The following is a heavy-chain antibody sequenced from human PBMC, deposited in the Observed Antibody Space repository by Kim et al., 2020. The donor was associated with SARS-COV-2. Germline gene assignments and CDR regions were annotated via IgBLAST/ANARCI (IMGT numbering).Heavy chain of an antibody. D-gene: IGHD4-17*01. CDR3: ARVLVTTTWGGPNYYGMDV. CDR2: IYYSGST. Sequence: SETLSLTCTVSGGSISSSSYYWGWIRQPPGKGLEWIGSIYYSGSTYYNPSLKSRVTISVDTSKNQFSLKLSSVTAADTAVYYCARVLVTTTWGGPNYYGMDVWGQGTTVTVSS. V-gene: IGHV4-39*07. J-gene: IGHJ6*02. CDR1: GGSISSSSYY.